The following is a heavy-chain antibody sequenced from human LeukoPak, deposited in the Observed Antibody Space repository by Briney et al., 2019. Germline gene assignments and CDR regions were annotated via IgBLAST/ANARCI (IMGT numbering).Heavy chain of an antibody. CDR1: GFTVSSNY. V-gene: IGHV3-23*01. Sequence: GGSLRLSCAASGFTVSSNYMSWVRQAPGKGLEWVSAISGSGGSTYYADSVKGRFSISRDNSKNTLYLQMNSLRAEDTAVYYCANAYYYDSSGYPSYFDYWGQGTLVTVSS. J-gene: IGHJ4*02. CDR2: ISGSGGST. D-gene: IGHD3-22*01. CDR3: ANAYYYDSSGYPSYFDY.